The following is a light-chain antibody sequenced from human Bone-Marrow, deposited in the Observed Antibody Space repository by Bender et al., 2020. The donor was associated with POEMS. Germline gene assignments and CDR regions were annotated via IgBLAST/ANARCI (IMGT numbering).Light chain of an antibody. CDR2: QDT. CDR3: QTWDSRNDYV. CDR1: KLDNKY. V-gene: IGLV3-1*01. J-gene: IGLJ1*01. Sequence: YELTQPPSVSVSPGQTATITCSGDKLDNKYTCWYQQKSGQSPILVIYQDTQRPSGIPARFSGSNSGNTATLTISGTQAMDEADYYCQTWDSRNDYVFGSGTKVTVL.